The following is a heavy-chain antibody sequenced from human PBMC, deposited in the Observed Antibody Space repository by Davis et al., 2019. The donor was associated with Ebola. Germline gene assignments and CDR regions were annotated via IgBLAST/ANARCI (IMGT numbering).Heavy chain of an antibody. CDR1: GYSFTSYW. CDR3: ARFLEWKADY. J-gene: IGHJ4*02. Sequence: GGSLRLSCKASGYSFTSYWIVWVRQMPGKGLECMGIIFPGDSDTRYSPPFQGQVTISADKSISTAYLQWSSLKASDTAMYYCARFLEWKADYWGQGTLVTVSS. CDR2: IFPGDSDT. V-gene: IGHV5-51*01. D-gene: IGHD3-3*01.